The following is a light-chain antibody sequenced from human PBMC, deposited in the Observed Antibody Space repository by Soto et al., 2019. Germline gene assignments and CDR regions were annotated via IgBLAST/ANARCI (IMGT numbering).Light chain of an antibody. Sequence: QSALTQPASVSGSPGQSITISCTGTSSDIGGYKYVSWYQQHPGKAPKLMIYEVSNRPSGVSNRFSGSKSGNTASLTISGLQAEDEADYYCSLYTSSSTVVFGGGTKLTVL. CDR2: EVS. CDR1: SSDIGGYKY. J-gene: IGLJ2*01. V-gene: IGLV2-14*01. CDR3: SLYTSSSTVV.